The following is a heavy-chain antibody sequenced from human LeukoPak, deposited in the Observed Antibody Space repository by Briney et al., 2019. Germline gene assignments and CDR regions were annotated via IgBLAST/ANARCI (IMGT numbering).Heavy chain of an antibody. J-gene: IGHJ4*02. CDR1: GGSFSGYY. CDR3: ARGTPYDYVWGSYRPFDY. Sequence: SSETLSLTCAVYGGSFSGYYWSWIRQPPGKGLEWIGEINHSGSTNYNPSLKSRVTISVDTSKNQFSLKLSSVTAADTAVYYCARGTPYDYVWGSYRPFDYWGQGTLVTVSS. D-gene: IGHD3-16*02. V-gene: IGHV4-34*01. CDR2: INHSGST.